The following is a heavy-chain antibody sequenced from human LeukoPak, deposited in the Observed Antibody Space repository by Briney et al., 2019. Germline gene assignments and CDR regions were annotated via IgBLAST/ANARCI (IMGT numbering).Heavy chain of an antibody. CDR1: GFTFSSYG. Sequence: GGSLRLSCAASGFTFSSYGMHWVRQAPGKGLEWVAVISYDGSNKYYADSVKGRFTISRDNSKNTLYLQMNSLRAEDTAVYYCAKDYYDSSGYLYYFDYWGQGTLATVSS. CDR3: AKDYYDSSGYLYYFDY. J-gene: IGHJ4*02. V-gene: IGHV3-30*18. CDR2: ISYDGSNK. D-gene: IGHD3-22*01.